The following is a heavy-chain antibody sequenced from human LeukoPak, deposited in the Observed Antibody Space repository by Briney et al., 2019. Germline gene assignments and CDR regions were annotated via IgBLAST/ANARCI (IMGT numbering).Heavy chain of an antibody. CDR3: ARGVRGLANFDY. Sequence: PGGSLRLSCAASGFTFSTYSLNWVRQAPGKGLEWISYISSTNIIYYADSVKGRLTISRDNGKNSVYLQMNSLRDEDTAVYYCARGVRGLANFDYWGQGTLVTVSS. CDR1: GFTFSTYS. V-gene: IGHV3-48*02. D-gene: IGHD3-10*01. CDR2: ISSTNII. J-gene: IGHJ4*02.